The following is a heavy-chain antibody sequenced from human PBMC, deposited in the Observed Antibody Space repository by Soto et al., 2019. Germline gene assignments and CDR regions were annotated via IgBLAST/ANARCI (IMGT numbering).Heavy chain of an antibody. Sequence: SETLSLTCAVSSGSISSSNWWSWVRQPPGKGLEWIGEIYHSGSTNYNPSLKSRVTISVDKSKNQFSLKLSSVTAADTAVYYCASRPTRYNWTYADYWGQGTLVTVSS. CDR3: ASRPTRYNWTYADY. V-gene: IGHV4-4*02. D-gene: IGHD1-7*01. CDR2: IYHSGST. CDR1: SGSISSSNW. J-gene: IGHJ4*02.